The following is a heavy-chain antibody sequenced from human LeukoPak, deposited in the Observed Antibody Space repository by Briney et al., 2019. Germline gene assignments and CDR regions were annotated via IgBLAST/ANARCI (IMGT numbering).Heavy chain of an antibody. D-gene: IGHD5-12*01. V-gene: IGHV1-69*01. CDR1: GGTFSSYA. J-gene: IGHJ4*02. Sequence: SVRVSCKASGGTFSSYAISWVRQAPGQGLEWMGGIIPIFGTANYAQKFQGRVTITADESTSTAYMELSSLRSEDTAVYYCARSFHSGYDYFDYWGQGTLVTVSS. CDR2: IIPIFGTA. CDR3: ARSFHSGYDYFDY.